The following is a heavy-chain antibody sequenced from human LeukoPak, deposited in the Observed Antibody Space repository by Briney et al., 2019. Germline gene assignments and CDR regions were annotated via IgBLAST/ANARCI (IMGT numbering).Heavy chain of an antibody. CDR3: ARDSSSIGPVDY. Sequence: GGSLRLSCAASGFTFSDYYMNWIRQAPGKGLEWVSYISSSGSSIYYADSVKGRFTSSRDNAKNSLYLQMNSLRAEDTAVYYCARDSSSIGPVDYWGQGTLVTVSS. D-gene: IGHD6-6*01. V-gene: IGHV3-11*04. J-gene: IGHJ4*02. CDR2: ISSSGSSI. CDR1: GFTFSDYY.